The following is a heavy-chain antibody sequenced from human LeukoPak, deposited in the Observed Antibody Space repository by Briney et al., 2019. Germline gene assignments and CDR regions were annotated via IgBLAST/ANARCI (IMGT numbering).Heavy chain of an antibody. V-gene: IGHV1-18*01. CDR3: ARVSPGREPQLFDY. CDR1: GYTFTSYG. Sequence: ASVKVSCKASGYTFTSYGISWVRQAPGQGLEWMGWISAYNGNTNYAQKLQGRVTMTTDTSTSTAYMELRSLRPDDTAVYYCARVSPGREPQLFDYWGQGTLVRVSS. CDR2: ISAYNGNT. D-gene: IGHD5-24*01. J-gene: IGHJ4*02.